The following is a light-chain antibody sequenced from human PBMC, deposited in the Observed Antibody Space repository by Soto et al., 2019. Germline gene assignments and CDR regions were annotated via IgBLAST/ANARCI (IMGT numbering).Light chain of an antibody. CDR1: QAIRSD. V-gene: IGKV1-6*01. J-gene: IGKJ1*01. Sequence: AVQMTQSPSSLSASVGDRVTITCGACQAIRSDLGWYQMKPGKVPKLLIYAASNLQSGVPSRFIGRGYGTDFTLTLSSLQPEDFATYYCLQDYNYPRTFGQGTKVEI. CDR2: AAS. CDR3: LQDYNYPRT.